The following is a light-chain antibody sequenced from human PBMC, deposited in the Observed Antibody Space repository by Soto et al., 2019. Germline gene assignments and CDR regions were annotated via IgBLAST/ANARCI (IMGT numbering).Light chain of an antibody. CDR1: QSLRSS. CDR2: GAS. CDR3: QQYNIWPQT. J-gene: IGKJ1*01. Sequence: VMPQSPATLSVSPGERATLSCRASQSLRSSLAWYQQKPGQAPRLLIYGASTRATGIPARFSGSGSGTEFTLTMSSLQSEDFAVYFCQQYNIWPQTFGQGTKVEIK. V-gene: IGKV3-15*01.